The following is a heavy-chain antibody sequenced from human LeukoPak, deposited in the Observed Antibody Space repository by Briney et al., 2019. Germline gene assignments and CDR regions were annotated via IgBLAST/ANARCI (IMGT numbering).Heavy chain of an antibody. V-gene: IGHV3-9*01. CDR2: ISWNSGSI. D-gene: IGHD3-22*01. Sequence: GGSLRLSCAASGFTFSSYAMHWVRHAPGKGLEWVSGISWNSGSIVYADSVKGRFTTSRDNAKNSLDLQMNSLRGEDTALYYCANDVLNYYDSRAPAFDYWGQGNPVSVSS. J-gene: IGHJ4*02. CDR1: GFTFSSYA. CDR3: ANDVLNYYDSRAPAFDY.